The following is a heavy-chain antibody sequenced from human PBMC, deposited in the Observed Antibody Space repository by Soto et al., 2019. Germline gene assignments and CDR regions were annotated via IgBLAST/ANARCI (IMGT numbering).Heavy chain of an antibody. V-gene: IGHV4-4*07. CDR3: ARGIHALGTMDV. J-gene: IGHJ6*02. D-gene: IGHD2-2*01. Sequence: QVQLQESGPGLVKPSETLSLTCTISCGSISSYYWSWIRQPAGKGLEWIGRIYTSVSTNYNPALKSRVTMSVDTSKNQSSLKLSSVTAADTAVYYCARGIHALGTMDVWGQGTTVTVSS. CDR1: CGSISSYY. CDR2: IYTSVST.